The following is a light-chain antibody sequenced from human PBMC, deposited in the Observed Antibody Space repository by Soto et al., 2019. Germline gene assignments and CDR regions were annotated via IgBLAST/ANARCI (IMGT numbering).Light chain of an antibody. CDR2: EGS. CDR3: CSYAGSSTFFYV. Sequence: QSPLTHPASVSVSPGQSITISCTGTSSDVGSYNLVSWYQQHPGKAPKLMIYEGSKRPSGVSNRSSGSKSGNTASLTISGLQAEDEADYYCCSYAGSSTFFYVLGTGTKVTVL. CDR1: SSDVGSYNL. V-gene: IGLV2-23*03. J-gene: IGLJ1*01.